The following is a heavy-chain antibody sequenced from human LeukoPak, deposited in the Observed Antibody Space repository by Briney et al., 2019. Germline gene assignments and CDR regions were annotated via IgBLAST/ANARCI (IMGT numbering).Heavy chain of an antibody. D-gene: IGHD4-23*01. J-gene: IGHJ4*02. Sequence: GGSLRLSCTASGFAFSSYEMNWFREAPGKELEWVSYIRSTSNTIYYADSVKGRFTISRDNAKNSLYLQMNSLRAEDTAVYYCARDFGRWFIDYWGQGTLVTVSS. CDR1: GFAFSSYE. V-gene: IGHV3-48*03. CDR2: IRSTSNTI. CDR3: ARDFGRWFIDY.